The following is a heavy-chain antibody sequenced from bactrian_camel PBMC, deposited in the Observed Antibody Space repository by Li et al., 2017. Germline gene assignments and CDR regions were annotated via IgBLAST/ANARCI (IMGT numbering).Heavy chain of an antibody. V-gene: IGHV3S11*01. CDR3: RVGSRGL. CDR1: QFTFSSYD. Sequence: VQLVESGGGSALAGGSVRLSCAASQFTFSSYDLAWVRQAPGKGLEWVSSINGDGTNTVYLDSVKGRFTMSRDNAKHMGYLQMTDLKYEDTGLYWCRVGSRGLWGQGTQVTVS. D-gene: IGHD5*01. CDR2: INGDGTNT. J-gene: IGHJ4*01.